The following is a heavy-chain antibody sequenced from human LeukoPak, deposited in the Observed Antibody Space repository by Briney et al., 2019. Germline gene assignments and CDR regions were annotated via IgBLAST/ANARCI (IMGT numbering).Heavy chain of an antibody. Sequence: PSETLSLTCAVYGGSFSGYYWSWIRQPPGKGLEWIGEINHSGSTNYNPSLKSRVTISVDTSKNQFSLKLSSVTAADTAVYYCARDHDYSNHRDYWGQGTLVTVSS. CDR3: ARDHDYSNHRDY. V-gene: IGHV4-34*01. J-gene: IGHJ4*02. CDR2: INHSGST. D-gene: IGHD4-4*01. CDR1: GGSFSGYY.